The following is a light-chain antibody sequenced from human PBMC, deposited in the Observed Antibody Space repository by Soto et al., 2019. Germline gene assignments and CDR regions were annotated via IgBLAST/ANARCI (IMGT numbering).Light chain of an antibody. Sequence: QSVLTQPPSTSGTPGQRVTISCSGSRSNIGSNTVTWYQQLPGTAPELLIYSNNQRPSGVPDRFSGSKSGTSASLAISGLQSEDEADYYCAAWDDSLNGSYVFGNGTKVTVL. J-gene: IGLJ1*01. CDR2: SNN. CDR1: RSNIGSNT. CDR3: AAWDDSLNGSYV. V-gene: IGLV1-44*01.